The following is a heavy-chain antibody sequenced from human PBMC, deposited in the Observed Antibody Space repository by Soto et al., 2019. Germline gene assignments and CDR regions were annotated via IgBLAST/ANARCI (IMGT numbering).Heavy chain of an antibody. V-gene: IGHV3-30-3*01. CDR2: IAYDGGKT. CDR1: GFTFSTDV. J-gene: IGHJ5*02. CDR3: ARGPARSLSLGS. D-gene: IGHD6-6*01. Sequence: QVQLVESGGGVVQPGKSLRLSCAASGFTFSTDVMHWVRQAPGKGLEWVTLIAYDGGKTDYADSVRGRFTVSRDNSKNTLFLQMNSLRHEDTAVYYCARGPARSLSLGSWGQGTLVTVSP.